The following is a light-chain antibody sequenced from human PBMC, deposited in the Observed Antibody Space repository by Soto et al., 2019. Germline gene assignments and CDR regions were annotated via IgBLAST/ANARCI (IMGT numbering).Light chain of an antibody. CDR1: QSVSSY. J-gene: IGKJ4*01. V-gene: IGKV3-11*01. Sequence: EIVLTQSPATLSLSPGERATLSCRASQSVSSYLAWDQQKPGHAPGLLIYDASNRDTGIPARFSGSGSGTDFTITISSPEPEDFSVYYCQQRSNWLPLTFGGGTKVEIK. CDR2: DAS. CDR3: QQRSNWLPLT.